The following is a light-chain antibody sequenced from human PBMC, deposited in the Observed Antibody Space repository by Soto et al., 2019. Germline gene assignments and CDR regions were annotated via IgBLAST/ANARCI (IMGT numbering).Light chain of an antibody. J-gene: IGKJ2*01. V-gene: IGKV3-20*01. CDR3: QQYGSSPDT. CDR2: GAS. Sequence: EIVLTQSPGTLSLSPGERATLSCRASQSVSSSYLAWYQQKPGQAPRLLIYGASSRATGIPGRFSGSGSGTDFALTISRLEPEDVAVYYGQQYGSSPDTFGQGTKLEIK. CDR1: QSVSSSY.